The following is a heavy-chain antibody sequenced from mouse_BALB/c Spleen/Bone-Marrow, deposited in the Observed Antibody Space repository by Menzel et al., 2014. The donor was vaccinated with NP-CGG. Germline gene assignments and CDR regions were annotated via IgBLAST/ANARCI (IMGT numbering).Heavy chain of an antibody. J-gene: IGHJ2*01. V-gene: IGHV5-6-4*01. CDR1: GFSFSSYS. D-gene: IGHD2-4*01. Sequence: DVKLQESGGGLVKPGGSLKLSCAASGFSFSSYSMSWVRQTPEKRLEWVATISSGGHDTYYPDSVKGRFTISRGNAKNTLYLQMSSLKSEDTAMYYCSKDGGYDYSYYFDYWGQGTTLTVSS. CDR3: SKDGGYDYSYYFDY. CDR2: ISSGGHDT.